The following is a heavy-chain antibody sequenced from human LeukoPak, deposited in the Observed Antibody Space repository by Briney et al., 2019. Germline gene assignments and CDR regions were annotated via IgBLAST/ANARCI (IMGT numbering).Heavy chain of an antibody. CDR1: GFTVSINY. J-gene: IGHJ4*02. CDR3: ATGRRQWLVHLRYYFDY. V-gene: IGHV3-53*01. D-gene: IGHD6-19*01. CDR2: IYRGGTT. Sequence: PGGSLRLSCAASGFTVSINYMSWVRQAPGKGLEWVSVIYRGGTTYYADSVKGRFSISRDNSKNTLYLQMNSLRAEDTAVYYCATGRRQWLVHLRYYFDYWGQGTLVTVSS.